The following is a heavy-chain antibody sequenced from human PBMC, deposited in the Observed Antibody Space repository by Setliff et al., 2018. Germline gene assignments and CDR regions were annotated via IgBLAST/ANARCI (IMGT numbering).Heavy chain of an antibody. V-gene: IGHV4-59*08. Sequence: PSETLSLTCNVSGASIRNFYWTWIRQPPGKGLEWIGYVHFTGSTNYNPSLKSRVTMSVDVSKSQFSLRLNSVTAADTAVYFCARAAARAEYSDTSAYLPFDFWGVGTLVNVSS. CDR2: VHFTGST. D-gene: IGHD3-16*01. J-gene: IGHJ4*02. CDR3: ARAAARAEYSDTSAYLPFDF. CDR1: GASIRNFY.